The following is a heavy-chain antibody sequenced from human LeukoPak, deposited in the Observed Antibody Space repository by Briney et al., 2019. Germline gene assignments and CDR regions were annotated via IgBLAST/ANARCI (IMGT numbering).Heavy chain of an antibody. Sequence: ASVKVSCKASGGTFSSYAISWVRQAPGQGLEWMGGIIPIFGTANYAQKFQGRVTITADESTSTAYTELSSLRSEDTAVYYCARDGAMITFGGVIEHDAFDIWGQGTMVTVSS. CDR1: GGTFSSYA. V-gene: IGHV1-69*01. CDR3: ARDGAMITFGGVIEHDAFDI. J-gene: IGHJ3*02. CDR2: IIPIFGTA. D-gene: IGHD3-16*02.